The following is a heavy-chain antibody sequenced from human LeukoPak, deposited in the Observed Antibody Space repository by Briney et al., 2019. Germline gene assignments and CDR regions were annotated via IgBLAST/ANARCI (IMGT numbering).Heavy chain of an antibody. D-gene: IGHD6-19*01. J-gene: IGHJ4*02. CDR1: GGSISSYY. CDR3: ARVPGYSSGWNYFDH. V-gene: IGHV4-59*01. CDR2: IYYSGST. Sequence: SETLSPTCSVSGGSISSYYWSWIRQPPGKGLEWIGYIYYSGSTNYNPSLKSRVTISVDTSKNQFSLKLSSVTAADTAVYYCARVPGYSSGWNYFDHWGQGTLVTVSS.